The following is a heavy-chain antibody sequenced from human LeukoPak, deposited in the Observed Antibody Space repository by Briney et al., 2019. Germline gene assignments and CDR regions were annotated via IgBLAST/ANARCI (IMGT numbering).Heavy chain of an antibody. CDR1: VYTFTRYC. CDR2: ISAYNGNT. D-gene: IGHD2-8*01. J-gene: IGHJ4*02. CDR3: ARIEEEGCTSY. Sequence: ASVKVSCKACVYTFTRYCISWVRQAPGQGLEWMGWISAYNGNTNYAQKLQGRVTMTTDTSTSTAYMELRSLRSDDTAVYYCARIEEEGCTSYWGQGTLVTVSS. V-gene: IGHV1-18*01.